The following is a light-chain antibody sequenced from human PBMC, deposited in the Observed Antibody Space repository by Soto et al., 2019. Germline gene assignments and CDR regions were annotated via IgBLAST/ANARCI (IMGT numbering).Light chain of an antibody. Sequence: QSVLTQPASVSGSPGQSITISCTGTSSDDGGYNFVSWYQQYPGKAPKVMIYDVSNRPSGVSNRFSGSKSGTTASLTISGLQAEDEADYYCSSYTNSNTLVFGTGTKLTVL. CDR1: SSDDGGYNF. CDR3: SSYTNSNTLV. V-gene: IGLV2-14*03. J-gene: IGLJ1*01. CDR2: DVS.